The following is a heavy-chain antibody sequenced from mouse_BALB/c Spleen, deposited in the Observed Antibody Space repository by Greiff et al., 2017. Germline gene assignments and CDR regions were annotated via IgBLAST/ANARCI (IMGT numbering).Heavy chain of an antibody. CDR3: ARSGTTVVAKYFDV. D-gene: IGHD1-1*01. J-gene: IGHJ1*01. Sequence: EVHLVESGGGLVQPGGSRKLSCAASGFTFSSFGMHWVRQAPEKGLEWVAYISSGSSTIYYADTVKGRFTISRDNPKNTLFLQMTSLRSEDTAMYYCARSGTTVVAKYFDVWGAGTTVTVSS. CDR2: ISSGSSTI. CDR1: GFTFSSFG. V-gene: IGHV5-17*02.